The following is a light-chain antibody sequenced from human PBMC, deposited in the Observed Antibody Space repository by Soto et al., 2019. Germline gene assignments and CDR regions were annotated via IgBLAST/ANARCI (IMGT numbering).Light chain of an antibody. CDR3: QQYGSSPRT. CDR1: QSVSNSY. Sequence: EIVLTQSPGTLSLSPGERATLYCRASQSVSNSYLAWYQQKPGQAPRLLIYGASSRATGIPDRFSGSGSGTDFTLTISRLEPEDFAVYYCQQYGSSPRTFGQGTKV. V-gene: IGKV3-20*01. CDR2: GAS. J-gene: IGKJ1*01.